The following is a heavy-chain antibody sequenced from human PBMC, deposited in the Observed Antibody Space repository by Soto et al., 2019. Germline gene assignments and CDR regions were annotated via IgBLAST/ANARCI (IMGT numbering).Heavy chain of an antibody. CDR1: GYSFTSYW. J-gene: IGHJ5*02. CDR2: VDPSDSYT. CDR3: ARQRIPSGSYYNWCDP. V-gene: IGHV5-10-1*01. Sequence: GESLKISCKGSGYSFTSYWISWVRQMPGKGLEWMGRVDPSDSYTNSSPSFQGHVTSSADKSISTAYLQWSSLKASDTAMYYCARQRIPSGSYYNWCDPLGQGTLVTVAS. D-gene: IGHD1-26*01.